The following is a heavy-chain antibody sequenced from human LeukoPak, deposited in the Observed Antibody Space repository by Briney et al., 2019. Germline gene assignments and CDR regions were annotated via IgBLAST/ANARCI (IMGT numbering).Heavy chain of an antibody. CDR1: GFTFSSYA. CDR3: AKGLSRYRDGYNFDY. D-gene: IGHD1-26*01. CDR2: ISGSGGST. V-gene: IGHV3-23*01. Sequence: GGSLRLSCAASGFTFSSYAMSWVRQAPGKGLEWVSAISGSGGSTYYADSVRGRFTTSRDNSKNTLYLQMNSLRAEDTAVYYCAKGLSRYRDGYNFDYWGQGTLVTVSS. J-gene: IGHJ4*02.